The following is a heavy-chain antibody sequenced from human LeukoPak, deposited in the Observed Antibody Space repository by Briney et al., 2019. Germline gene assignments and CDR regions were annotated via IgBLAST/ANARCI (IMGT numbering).Heavy chain of an antibody. CDR2: IDPSGSA. CDR1: GGSISSGDFY. Sequence: PSETLSLTCTVSGGSISSGDFYWSWIRQSPGKGLEWIGYIDPSGSASYNPSLKSRVTIFVDTSKNLFSLILTSVSASDTAIYYCARDHWLFSSKTWYYYGMDVWGQGTTVTVSS. J-gene: IGHJ6*02. D-gene: IGHD3-9*01. V-gene: IGHV4-61*03. CDR3: ARDHWLFSSKTWYYYGMDV.